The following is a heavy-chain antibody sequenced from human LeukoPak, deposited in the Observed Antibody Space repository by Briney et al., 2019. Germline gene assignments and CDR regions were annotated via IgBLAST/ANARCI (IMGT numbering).Heavy chain of an antibody. V-gene: IGHV1-46*01. Sequence: GASVKVSCKASGYTFTSYYMHWVRQAPGQGLEWMGIINPSGGSTSYAQKFQGRVTMTRDMSTSTVYMELSSLRSEDTAVYYCARDSYITPSGWYDIDYWGQGTLVTVSS. J-gene: IGHJ4*02. D-gene: IGHD6-19*01. CDR1: GYTFTSYY. CDR3: ARDSYITPSGWYDIDY. CDR2: INPSGGST.